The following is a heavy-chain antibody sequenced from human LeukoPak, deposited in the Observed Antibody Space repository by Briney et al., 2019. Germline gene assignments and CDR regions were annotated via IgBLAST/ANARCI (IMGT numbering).Heavy chain of an antibody. J-gene: IGHJ4*02. V-gene: IGHV1-69*05. CDR1: GGTFSSYA. D-gene: IGHD3-22*01. Sequence: SVKVSCKASGGTFSSYAISWVRQAPGQGLEWTGGIIPIFGTANYAQKFQGRVTITTDESTSTAYMELSSLRSEDTAVYYCARGPIEYYDSSGYPFWGQGTLVTVSS. CDR3: ARGPIEYYDSSGYPF. CDR2: IIPIFGTA.